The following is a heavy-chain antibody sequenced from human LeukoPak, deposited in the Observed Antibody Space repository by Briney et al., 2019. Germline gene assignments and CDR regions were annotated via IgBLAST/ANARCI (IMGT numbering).Heavy chain of an antibody. CDR2: INTNTGNP. CDR1: RYTFTSYA. V-gene: IGHV7-4-1*02. J-gene: IGHJ4*02. Sequence: GASVKVSCKASRYTFTSYAMNWVRQAPGQGLEWMGWINTNTGNPTYAQGFTGRFAFSLDTSVSTAYLQISSLKAEDTAVYYCARGERLLEIDYWGQGTLVTVSS. CDR3: ARGERLLEIDY. D-gene: IGHD5-12*01.